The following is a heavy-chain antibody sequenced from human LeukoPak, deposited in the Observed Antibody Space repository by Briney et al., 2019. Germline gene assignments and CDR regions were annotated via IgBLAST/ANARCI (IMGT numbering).Heavy chain of an antibody. Sequence: VGSLRLSCAASGFTFSSYWMSWVRQAPGKGQEWVANIKQDGSEKYYVDSVKGRFTISRDNAKNSLYLQMNSLRAEDTAVYYCARDMLKYYYDSSGHYWGQGTLVTVSS. J-gene: IGHJ4*02. CDR2: IKQDGSEK. V-gene: IGHV3-7*01. CDR3: ARDMLKYYYDSSGHY. D-gene: IGHD3-22*01. CDR1: GFTFSSYW.